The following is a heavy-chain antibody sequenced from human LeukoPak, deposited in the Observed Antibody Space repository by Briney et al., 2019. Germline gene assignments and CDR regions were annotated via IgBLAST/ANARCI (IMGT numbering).Heavy chain of an antibody. CDR3: ARDKGFSYSYGASNY. J-gene: IGHJ4*02. Sequence: GGSLRLSCAASGFTVSSNYMSWVRQAPGKGLEWVSVIYSGGSTYYADSVKGRFTISRDNAKNSLYLQMNSLRAEDTAVYYCARDKGFSYSYGASNYWGQGTLVTVSS. CDR1: GFTVSSNY. V-gene: IGHV3-53*01. D-gene: IGHD5-18*01. CDR2: IYSGGST.